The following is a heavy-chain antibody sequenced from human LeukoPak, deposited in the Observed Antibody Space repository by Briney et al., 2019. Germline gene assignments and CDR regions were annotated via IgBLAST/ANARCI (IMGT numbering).Heavy chain of an antibody. D-gene: IGHD3-22*01. CDR3: ARYYDSSGYYFVYYCYMDV. V-gene: IGHV3-11*04. CDR1: GFTFSDYY. CDR2: ISSSGSTI. Sequence: PGGSLRLSCAASGFTFSDYYMSWIRQAPGKGLEWVSYISSSGSTIYYADSVKGRFTISRDNAKNSLYLQMNSLRAEDTAVYYCARYYDSSGYYFVYYCYMDVWGKGTTVTVSS. J-gene: IGHJ6*03.